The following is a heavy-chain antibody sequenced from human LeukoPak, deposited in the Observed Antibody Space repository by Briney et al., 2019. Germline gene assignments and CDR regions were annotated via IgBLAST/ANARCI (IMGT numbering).Heavy chain of an antibody. Sequence: QPGGSLRLSCAASGFTFSSYAMSWVRQAPGKGLEWFSAIGNSGVSTYYADSVKGRFTISRDNSKNTLYLQMNSLRAEDTAVYYCAKGVSLHWEYYFDYWGQGTLVTVSS. CDR2: IGNSGVST. CDR3: AKGVSLHWEYYFDY. D-gene: IGHD1-26*01. CDR1: GFTFSSYA. V-gene: IGHV3-23*01. J-gene: IGHJ4*02.